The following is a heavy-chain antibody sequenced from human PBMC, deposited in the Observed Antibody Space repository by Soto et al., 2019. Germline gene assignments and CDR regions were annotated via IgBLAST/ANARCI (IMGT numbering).Heavy chain of an antibody. D-gene: IGHD3-22*01. CDR3: APHYYDSSGYVAAFDI. J-gene: IGHJ3*02. CDR2: FDPEDGET. CDR1: GYTLTELS. Sequence: GASVKVSCKVSGYTLTELSMHWVRQAPGKGLEWMGGFDPEDGETIYAQKFQGRVTMTEDTSTDTAYMELSSLRSEDTAVYYCAPHYYDSSGYVAAFDICGQGTMVTVS. V-gene: IGHV1-24*01.